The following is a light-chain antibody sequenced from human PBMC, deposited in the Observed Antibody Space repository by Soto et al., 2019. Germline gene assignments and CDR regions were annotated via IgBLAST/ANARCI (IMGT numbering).Light chain of an antibody. CDR2: GAS. CDR1: QSVSYSY. CDR3: QQYGSSPRT. J-gene: IGKJ1*01. V-gene: IGKV3-20*01. Sequence: EIVLTQSPGTLSLSPGERATLSCRASQSVSYSYLAWYQQKPGQAPRLLIYGASSRATGISDRFSGSGSGTDFTLTISRLEPEDFAVYYCQQYGSSPRTFGQGTKVEIK.